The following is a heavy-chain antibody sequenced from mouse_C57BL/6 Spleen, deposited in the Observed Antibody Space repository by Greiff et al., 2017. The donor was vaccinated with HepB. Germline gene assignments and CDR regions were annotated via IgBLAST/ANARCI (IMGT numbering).Heavy chain of an antibody. V-gene: IGHV5-4*01. Sequence: EVKLMESGGGLVKPGGSLKLSCAASGFTFSSYAMSWVRQTPEKRLEWVATISDGGSYTYYQDNVKGRFTISRDNAKNNLYLQISHLKSEDTAMYYCARDYADAMDDWGQGTSVTVSS. D-gene: IGHD6-5*01. CDR3: ARDYADAMDD. CDR1: GFTFSSYA. J-gene: IGHJ4*01. CDR2: ISDGGSYT.